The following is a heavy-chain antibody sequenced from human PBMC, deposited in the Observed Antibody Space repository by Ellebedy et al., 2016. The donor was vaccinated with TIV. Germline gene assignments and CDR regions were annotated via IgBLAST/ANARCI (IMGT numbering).Heavy chain of an antibody. CDR2: IYSGGQT. Sequence: GESLKISXVADGFTFNSFVMSWVRRAPGKGLEWVSVIYSGGQTYYAASVKGRFTISRDNSKNTLYLQMNSLRAEDTAMYYCARDSGCSGATCRQKYMDVWGKGTTVTVSS. CDR1: GFTFNSFV. CDR3: ARDSGCSGATCRQKYMDV. J-gene: IGHJ6*03. D-gene: IGHD2-15*01. V-gene: IGHV3-53*01.